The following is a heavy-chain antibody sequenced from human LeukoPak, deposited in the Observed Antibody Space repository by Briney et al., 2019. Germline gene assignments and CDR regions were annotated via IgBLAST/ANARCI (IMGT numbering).Heavy chain of an antibody. Sequence: PSETLSLTCTVSGGSISSYYWSWIRQPPGKGLEWIGYIYYSGSTNYNPSLKSRVTISVDTSKNQFSLKLSSVTAADTAVYYCARDPRIAAAGTFWFDPWGQGTLVIVSS. CDR2: IYYSGST. D-gene: IGHD6-13*01. CDR1: GGSISSYY. CDR3: ARDPRIAAAGTFWFDP. V-gene: IGHV4-59*01. J-gene: IGHJ5*02.